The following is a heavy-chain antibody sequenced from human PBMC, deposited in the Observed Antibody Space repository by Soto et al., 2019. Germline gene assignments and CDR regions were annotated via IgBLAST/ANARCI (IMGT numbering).Heavy chain of an antibody. D-gene: IGHD2-2*01. J-gene: IGHJ4*02. Sequence: EVQLVEFGGGLIQPGGSLRLSCAASEFTVTNNEMSWVRQAPGKGLEWVSILYSGGNTYYADSVEGRFTISRDGSKNTLYLHMNSLRAEDTAVYYRALRRVAYADFWGQGTRVTVSS. CDR3: ALRRVAYADF. CDR1: EFTVTNNE. V-gene: IGHV3-53*01. CDR2: LYSGGNT.